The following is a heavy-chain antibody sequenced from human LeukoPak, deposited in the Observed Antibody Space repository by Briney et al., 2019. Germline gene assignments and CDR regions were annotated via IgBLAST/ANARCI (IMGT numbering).Heavy chain of an antibody. CDR3: ARGLAAAGTRGPY. CDR2: INQDGSEE. D-gene: IGHD6-13*01. V-gene: IGHV3-7*04. J-gene: IGHJ4*02. CDR1: GFSFTTYW. Sequence: GGSLRLSCETSGFSFTTYWMTWLRQAPGKGLEWVANINQDGSEEWYMDSVKGRLTISRDNARNSLHLQMNSLRADDTAVYYCARGLAAAGTRGPYRGQGTLVTVSS.